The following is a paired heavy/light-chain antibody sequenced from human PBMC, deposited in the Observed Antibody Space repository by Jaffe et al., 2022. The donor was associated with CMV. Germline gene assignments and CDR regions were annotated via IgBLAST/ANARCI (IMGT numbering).Heavy chain of an antibody. CDR3: ARPAWGIWFGDHADGGAFDI. V-gene: IGHV1-8*01. CDR1: GYTFTSYD. CDR2: MNPNSGNT. J-gene: IGHJ3*02. Sequence: QVQLVQSGAEVKKPGASVKVSCKASGYTFTSYDINWVRQATGQGLEWMGWMNPNSGNTGYAQKFQGRVTMTRNTSISTAYMELSSLRSEDTAVYYCARPAWGIWFGDHADGGAFDIWGQGTMVTVSS. D-gene: IGHD3-10*01.
Light chain of an antibody. CDR1: QSISSW. CDR3: QQYNSYSLPWT. CDR2: KAS. V-gene: IGKV1-5*03. J-gene: IGKJ1*01. Sequence: DIQMTQSPSTLSASVGDRVTITCRASQSISSWLAWYQQKPGKAPKLLIYKASSLESGVPSRFSGSGSGTEFTLTISSLQPDDFATYYCQQYNSYSLPWTFGQGTKVEIK.